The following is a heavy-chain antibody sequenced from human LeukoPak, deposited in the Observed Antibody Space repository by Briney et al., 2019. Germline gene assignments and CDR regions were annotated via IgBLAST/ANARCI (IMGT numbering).Heavy chain of an antibody. CDR2: MNPNSGNT. V-gene: IGHV1-8*02. J-gene: IGHJ3*02. CDR3: ARGLWEAAFDAFDI. CDR1: GYRFTGYY. D-gene: IGHD2-15*01. Sequence: ASVRVSCKASGYRFTGYYMHWVRQAPGQGLERMGWMNPNSGNTGYAQKFQGRVTMTRNTSISTAYMELSSLRSEDTAVYYCARGLWEAAFDAFDIWGQGTMVTVSS.